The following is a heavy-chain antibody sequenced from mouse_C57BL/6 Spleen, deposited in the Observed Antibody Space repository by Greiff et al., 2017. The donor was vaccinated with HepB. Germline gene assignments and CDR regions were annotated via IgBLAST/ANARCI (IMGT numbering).Heavy chain of an antibody. D-gene: IGHD1-1*01. CDR2: ISSGGDYI. V-gene: IGHV5-9-1*02. Sequence: DVMLVESGEGLVKPGGSLKLSCAASGFTFSSYAMSWVRQTPEKRLEWVAYISSGGDYIYYADTVKGRFTISRDNARNTLYLQMSSLKSEDTAMYYCTRGHYGSSLYAMDYWGQGTSVTVSS. CDR3: TRGHYGSSLYAMDY. CDR1: GFTFSSYA. J-gene: IGHJ4*01.